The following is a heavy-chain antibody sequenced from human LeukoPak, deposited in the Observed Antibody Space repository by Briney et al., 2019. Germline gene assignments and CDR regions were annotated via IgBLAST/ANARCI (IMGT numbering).Heavy chain of an antibody. Sequence: ASVKVSCKASGYTFTGYYMHWVRQAPGQGLEWMGWINPNSGGTNYAQKFQGRVTMTRDTSIGTAYMELSRLRSDDTAVYYCASDAAYCSSTSCSDYWGQGTLVTVSS. V-gene: IGHV1-2*02. CDR1: GYTFTGYY. CDR3: ASDAAYCSSTSCSDY. CDR2: INPNSGGT. D-gene: IGHD2-2*01. J-gene: IGHJ4*02.